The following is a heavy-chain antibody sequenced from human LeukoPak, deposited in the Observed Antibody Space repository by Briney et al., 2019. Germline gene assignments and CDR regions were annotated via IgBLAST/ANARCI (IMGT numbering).Heavy chain of an antibody. CDR3: ARDQGSGSYNFDY. CDR1: GYTFTGYY. Sequence: ASVKVSCKASGYTFTGYYIHWVRQAPGQGLEWMGWINPNSGGTNYAQKFQGRVTMTRDTSISTAYMELSRLRSDDTAVYYCARDQGSGSYNFDYWGQGTLVTVSS. J-gene: IGHJ4*02. D-gene: IGHD3-10*01. V-gene: IGHV1-2*02. CDR2: INPNSGGT.